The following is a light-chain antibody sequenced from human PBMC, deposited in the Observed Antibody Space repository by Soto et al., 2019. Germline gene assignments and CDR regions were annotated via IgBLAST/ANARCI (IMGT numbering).Light chain of an antibody. CDR1: QGISTW. J-gene: IGKJ1*01. CDR2: KAS. V-gene: IGKV1-5*03. CDR3: QQYNSYSPT. Sequence: DIQMTQSPSTLSASVGDRVTITCRGSQGISTWLAWYQQEPGKAPKLLIHKASSLQSGVPSRFSGSGSGTDFTLTISSLHPDDFATYYCQQYNSYSPTLGQGTKVDIK.